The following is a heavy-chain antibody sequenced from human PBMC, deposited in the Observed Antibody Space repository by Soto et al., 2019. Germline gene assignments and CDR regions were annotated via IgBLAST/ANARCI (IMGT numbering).Heavy chain of an antibody. CDR3: ARDYYYDSSGYYRKYFQH. Sequence: QVPLVESGGGVVQPGRSLRLSCAASGFTFSSYGMHWVRQAPGKGLEWVAVISYDGSNKYYADSVKGRFTISRDNSKNTLYLQMNSLRAEDTAVYYCARDYYYDSSGYYRKYFQHWGQGTLVTVSS. V-gene: IGHV3-30*03. J-gene: IGHJ1*01. D-gene: IGHD3-22*01. CDR2: ISYDGSNK. CDR1: GFTFSSYG.